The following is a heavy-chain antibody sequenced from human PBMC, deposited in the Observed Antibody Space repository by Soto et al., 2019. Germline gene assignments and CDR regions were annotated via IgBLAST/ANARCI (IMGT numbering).Heavy chain of an antibody. CDR3: ARVGPYTSGWRGAYYFDY. Sequence: GGSLRLSCAASGFTFSNFNMNWVRQAPGKGLDWISYISSSSNTIYYSDSVKGRFTISRHNAKNFLSLEMNSLRDEDTAVYYCARVGPYTSGWRGAYYFDYWGQGSLVTVSS. D-gene: IGHD6-19*01. CDR1: GFTFSNFN. J-gene: IGHJ4*02. V-gene: IGHV3-48*02. CDR2: ISSSSNTI.